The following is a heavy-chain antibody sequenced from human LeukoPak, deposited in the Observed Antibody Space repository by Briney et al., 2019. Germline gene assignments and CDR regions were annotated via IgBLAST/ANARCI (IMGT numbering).Heavy chain of an antibody. CDR3: AREVGATVDP. CDR2: MSPNGGDT. CDR1: GYTFTSFD. J-gene: IGHJ5*02. V-gene: IGHV1-8*01. Sequence: ASVKVSCKASGYTFTSFDISWVRLAPRERLEWMGWMSPNGGDTGYALKFQGRVTMTRNNSISTAYMELSSLRSEDTAVYYCAREVGATVDPWGQGTLVIVPS. D-gene: IGHD1-26*01.